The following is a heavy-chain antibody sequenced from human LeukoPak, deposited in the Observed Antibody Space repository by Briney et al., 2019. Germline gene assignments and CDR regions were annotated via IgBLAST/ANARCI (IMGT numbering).Heavy chain of an antibody. J-gene: IGHJ3*02. CDR3: AGYSSGWYGDAFDI. Sequence: SETLSLTCTVSGGSISSYYWSWIRQPPGKGLEWIGYIYYSGSTNYNPSLKSRVTISVDTSKNQFSLKLSSVTAADTAVYYCAGYSSGWYGDAFDIWGQGTKVTVSS. D-gene: IGHD6-19*01. CDR1: GGSISSYY. V-gene: IGHV4-59*08. CDR2: IYYSGST.